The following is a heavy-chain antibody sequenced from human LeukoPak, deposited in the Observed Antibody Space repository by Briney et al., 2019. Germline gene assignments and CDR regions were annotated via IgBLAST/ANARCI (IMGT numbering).Heavy chain of an antibody. CDR3: ARSFCGGGCYSYYYYFMDV. Sequence: PGGSLRLSCAASGFTFSSYSMNWVRQAPGKGLEWVSYISSSSSTIYYADSVKGRFTISRDNAKNSLYLQMNSLRAEDTAVYYCARSFCGGGCYSYYYYFMDVWGKGTTVTVSS. J-gene: IGHJ6*03. D-gene: IGHD2-21*02. CDR2: ISSSSSTI. CDR1: GFTFSSYS. V-gene: IGHV3-48*01.